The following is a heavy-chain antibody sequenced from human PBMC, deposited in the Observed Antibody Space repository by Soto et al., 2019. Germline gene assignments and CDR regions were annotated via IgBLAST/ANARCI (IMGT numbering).Heavy chain of an antibody. V-gene: IGHV3-30*18. D-gene: IGHD1-1*01. CDR1: GFTFSDHG. Sequence: LRLSCAASGFTFSDHGMHWVRQAPGKGLEWVAVISHDGNSKYYGDSVKGRFTVSRDNSNNMAYLQMNSLRLEDTAMYYCAKQFDLDGLEDYWGQGTLVTVAS. J-gene: IGHJ4*02. CDR3: AKQFDLDGLEDY. CDR2: ISHDGNSK.